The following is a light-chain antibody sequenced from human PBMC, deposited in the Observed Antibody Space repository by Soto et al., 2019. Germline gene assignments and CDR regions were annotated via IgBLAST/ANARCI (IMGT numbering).Light chain of an antibody. Sequence: SPLTLSLSTGERATLSCRASQSVNSNLAWYQQKPDQAPRLLIYGASTRATGIPARFSGSGSGTEFTLTISSLQSEDFAVYYCKQFNIWPRAFGEGTRLDI. J-gene: IGKJ1*01. V-gene: IGKV3-15*01. CDR3: KQFNIWPRA. CDR1: QSVNSN. CDR2: GAS.